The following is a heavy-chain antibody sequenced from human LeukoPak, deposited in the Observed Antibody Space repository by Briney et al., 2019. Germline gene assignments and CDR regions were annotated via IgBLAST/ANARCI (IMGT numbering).Heavy chain of an antibody. D-gene: IGHD6-13*01. Sequence: SETLSLTCAVYGGSFSGYYWSWIRQPPGKGLEWVGEINQRVSTNYNPSLKSRVTISVETSKTQFSLKLSSVTAADTAVYYCARERLAAAECLDYWGQGTLVTVSS. CDR3: ARERLAAAECLDY. V-gene: IGHV4-34*01. J-gene: IGHJ4*02. CDR2: INQRVST. CDR1: GGSFSGYY.